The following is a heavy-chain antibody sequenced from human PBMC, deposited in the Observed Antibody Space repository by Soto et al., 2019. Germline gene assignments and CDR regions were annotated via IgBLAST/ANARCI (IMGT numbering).Heavy chain of an antibody. D-gene: IGHD3-10*01. CDR1: GGSISSGGYY. CDR3: ARVLLLWFGELRDWFDS. J-gene: IGHJ5*01. CDR2: IYYSGST. Sequence: PSETLSLTCTVSGGSISSGGYYWSWIRQHPGKGLEWIGYIYYSGSTYYNPSLKSRVTISVDTSKNQFSLKLSSVTAADTAVYYCARVLLLWFGELRDWFDSPGQGSLVTVSS. V-gene: IGHV4-31*03.